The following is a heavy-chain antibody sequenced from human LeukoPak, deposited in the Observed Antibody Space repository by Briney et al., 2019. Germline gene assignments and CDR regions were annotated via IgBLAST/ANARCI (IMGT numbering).Heavy chain of an antibody. CDR3: ARGGYGSGSPGY. CDR1: GFNFGDYG. CDR2: INWNGGST. J-gene: IGHJ4*02. V-gene: IGHV3-20*04. D-gene: IGHD3-10*01. Sequence: GGSLRLSCAASGFNFGDYGMSWVRQAPGKGLEWVSAINWNGGSTGHADSVKGRFTISRDNSKNSLYLQMNSLRAEDTALYYCARGGYGSGSPGYWVQGTLVTVSS.